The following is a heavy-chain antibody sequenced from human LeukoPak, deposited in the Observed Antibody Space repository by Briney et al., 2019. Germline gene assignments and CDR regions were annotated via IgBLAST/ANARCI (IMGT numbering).Heavy chain of an antibody. CDR1: GYSFTSYW. V-gene: IGHV5-51*01. CDR3: ARGVRPRPTVKYCFDY. CDR2: IYPGDSDT. Sequence: GESLKISCKGSGYSFTSYWIGWVRQMPGKGLEWMGIIYPGDSDTRYSPSFQGQVTISADKSISTAYLQWSSLKASDTAMYYCARGVRPRPTVKYCFDYWGQGTLVTVSS. D-gene: IGHD3-10*01. J-gene: IGHJ4*02.